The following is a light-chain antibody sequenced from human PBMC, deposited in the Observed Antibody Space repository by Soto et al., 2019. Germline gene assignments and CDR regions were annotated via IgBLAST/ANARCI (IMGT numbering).Light chain of an antibody. V-gene: IGKV3-20*01. CDR3: QQYNKWPQT. Sequence: EIVLTQSPGTLSLSPGERAALSCSASQSVSSSYLAWYQQKPGQAPRLLIYGASSRATGIPDRFSGSGSGTEFTLTITSLQSEDFAVYYCQQYNKWPQTFGQGTKVDIK. J-gene: IGKJ1*01. CDR2: GAS. CDR1: QSVSSSY.